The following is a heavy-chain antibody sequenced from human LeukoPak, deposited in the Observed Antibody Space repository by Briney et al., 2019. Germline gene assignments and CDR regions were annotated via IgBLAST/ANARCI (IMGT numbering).Heavy chain of an antibody. CDR1: GYTFTGYY. Sequence: GASVKVSCKASGYTFTGYYMHWVRQAPGQGLEGMGWINPNSGGTNYAQKFQGRVTMTRDTSISTAYMELSRLRSDDTAVYYCARDSDFWSGSYSFDYWGQGTLVTVSS. V-gene: IGHV1-2*02. J-gene: IGHJ4*02. CDR2: INPNSGGT. D-gene: IGHD3-3*01. CDR3: ARDSDFWSGSYSFDY.